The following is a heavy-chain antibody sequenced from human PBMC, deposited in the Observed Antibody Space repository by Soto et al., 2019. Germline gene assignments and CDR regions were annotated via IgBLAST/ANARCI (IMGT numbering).Heavy chain of an antibody. CDR1: GASTVSHYH. CDR2: IFNSGTT. D-gene: IGHD1-26*01. J-gene: IGHJ4*02. CDR3: ALALGPTTGLDY. V-gene: IGHV4-31*02. Sequence: SETLSLTCSVSGASTVSHYHWTWIRQPPGKGLEWMGYIFNSGTTFYNPSLTSRLSISMDTSGNHFSLELRSVTAADTAVYYCALALGPTTGLDYWGQGALVTVSS.